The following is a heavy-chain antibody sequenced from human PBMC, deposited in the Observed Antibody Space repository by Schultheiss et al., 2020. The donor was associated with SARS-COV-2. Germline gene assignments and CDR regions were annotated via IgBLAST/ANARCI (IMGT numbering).Heavy chain of an antibody. CDR3: ARGDYDFWSGYYMR. CDR1: GGSISSYY. V-gene: IGHV4-4*07. D-gene: IGHD3-3*01. J-gene: IGHJ4*02. Sequence: SETLSLTCAVSGGSISSYYWSWIRQPAGKGLEWIGRIYTSGSTNYNPSLKSRVTISVDTSKNQFSLKLSSVTAADTAVYYCARGDYDFWSGYYMRWGQGTLVTVSS. CDR2: IYTSGST.